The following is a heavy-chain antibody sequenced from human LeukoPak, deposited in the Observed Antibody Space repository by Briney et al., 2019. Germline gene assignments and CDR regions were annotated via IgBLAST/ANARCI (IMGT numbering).Heavy chain of an antibody. Sequence: PGRSLRLSCAASGFTFSSYAMHWVRQAPGKGLEWVAVISYDGSNKYYADSVKGRFTISRDNSENTLYLQMNSLRAEDTAVYYCARGLGWPGDYWGQGTLVTVSS. V-gene: IGHV3-30*04. CDR3: ARGLGWPGDY. D-gene: IGHD2-15*01. CDR1: GFTFSSYA. CDR2: ISYDGSNK. J-gene: IGHJ4*02.